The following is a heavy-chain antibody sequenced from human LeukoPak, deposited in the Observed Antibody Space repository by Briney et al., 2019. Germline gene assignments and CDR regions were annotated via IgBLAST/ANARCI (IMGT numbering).Heavy chain of an antibody. V-gene: IGHV3-23*01. CDR3: AKDRDGDFNWFDP. CDR1: GFTFGDYA. D-gene: IGHD2-21*01. CDR2: ISASGGST. J-gene: IGHJ5*02. Sequence: GGSLRLSCTASGFTFGDYAMSWVRQAPGKGLEWVSGISASGGSTYYADSVKGRFTISRDNSNNTLYLHMSSLRAEDAALYYCAKDRDGDFNWFDPWGQGTLVTVSS.